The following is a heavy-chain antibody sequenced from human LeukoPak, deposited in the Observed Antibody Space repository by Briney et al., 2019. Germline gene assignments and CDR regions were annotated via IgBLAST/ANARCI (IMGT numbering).Heavy chain of an antibody. J-gene: IGHJ6*03. CDR2: ISRGGGYI. CDR1: GFNFSTYT. Sequence: GGSLRLSCAGSGFNFSTYTLHWVRQAPGKGLDWVASISRGGGYIYYADSVKGRLTISRDNARDSLYLQMNSLRADDTAMYYCAGPPAGSGSDYGYHYYMGVWGKGTTVTVSS. D-gene: IGHD3-10*01. V-gene: IGHV3-21*01. CDR3: AGPPAGSGSDYGYHYYMGV.